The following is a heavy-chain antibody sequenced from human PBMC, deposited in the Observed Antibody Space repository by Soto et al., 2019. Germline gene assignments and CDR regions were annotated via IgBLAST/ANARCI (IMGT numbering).Heavy chain of an antibody. CDR2: IYYSGST. CDR1: GASISSGDYY. D-gene: IGHD3-10*01. J-gene: IGHJ6*02. V-gene: IGHV4-30-4*01. CDR3: ARVVLGELLAHGMDV. Sequence: QVQLHESGPGLVKPSQTLSLTCTVSGASISSGDYYWSWIRQPPGKGLEWIGYIYYSGSTYYNQSLKSRVTLPQDTYNNRFSLKLSSVPAAEPAVYCCARVVLGELLAHGMDVWGQGTTVTVSS.